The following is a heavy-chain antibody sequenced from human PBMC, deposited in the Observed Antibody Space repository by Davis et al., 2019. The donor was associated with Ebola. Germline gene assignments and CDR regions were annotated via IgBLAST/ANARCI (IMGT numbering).Heavy chain of an antibody. Sequence: PGGSLRLSCAASGFTFSSYAMHWVRQAPGKGLGYVSAISSNGGSTYYANSVKGRFTISRDNSKNTLYLQMGSLRAEDMAVYYCARNLYYYDSSGYYIYYFDYWGQGTLVTVSS. CDR2: ISSNGGST. CDR3: ARNLYYYDSSGYYIYYFDY. D-gene: IGHD3-22*01. J-gene: IGHJ4*02. CDR1: GFTFSSYA. V-gene: IGHV3-64*01.